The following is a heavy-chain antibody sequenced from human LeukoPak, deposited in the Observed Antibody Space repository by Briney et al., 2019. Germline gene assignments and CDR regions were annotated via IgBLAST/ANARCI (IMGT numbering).Heavy chain of an antibody. CDR1: GFTFNDYY. CDR2: ISSSGGSI. D-gene: IGHD3-9*01. V-gene: IGHV3-11*04. CDR3: ARGVYYDILTGPMDV. J-gene: IGHJ6*02. Sequence: PGGSLRLSCAASGFTFNDYYMSWIRQAPGKGLEWVSYISSSGGSINYADSVKGRFTISRDNAKNTLYLQMNSLRAEDTAVYYCARGVYYDILTGPMDVWGQGTTVTVSS.